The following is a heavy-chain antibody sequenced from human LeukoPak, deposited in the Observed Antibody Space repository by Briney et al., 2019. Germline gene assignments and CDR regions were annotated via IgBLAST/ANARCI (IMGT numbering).Heavy chain of an antibody. J-gene: IGHJ4*02. D-gene: IGHD3-22*01. CDR2: ISGSGGSI. CDR3: AKGHQDYYDSSGYFFFDY. CDR1: GFTFSSYA. V-gene: IGHV3-23*01. Sequence: GGSLRLSCAASGFTFSSYAMSWVRQAPGKGLEWVSGISGSGGSIYYADSVKGRFTISRDNSTNTLYLQMNSLRAEDTAVYYCAKGHQDYYDSSGYFFFDYWGQGTLVTVSS.